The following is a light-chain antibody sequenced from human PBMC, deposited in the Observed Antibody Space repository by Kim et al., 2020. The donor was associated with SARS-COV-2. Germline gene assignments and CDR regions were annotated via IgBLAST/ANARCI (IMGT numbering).Light chain of an antibody. J-gene: IGKJ2*01. V-gene: IGKV1D-8*02. CDR3: QQYFDFPYT. CDR2: AAY. CDR1: QNIARY. Sequence: SASPGDKVTITCRLTQNIARYLAWFQQRPGKAPQLLIYAAYTLHAGAPSRFSGSGSGTDFTLTINPLQSEDSATYFYQQYFDFPYTFGQGTKLEI.